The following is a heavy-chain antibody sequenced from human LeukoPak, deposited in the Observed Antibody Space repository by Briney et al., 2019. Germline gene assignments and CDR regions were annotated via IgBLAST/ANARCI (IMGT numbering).Heavy chain of an antibody. J-gene: IGHJ3*02. Sequence: GGSLRLSCAAAGFTFSRYWVSWVRQAPGKGLQWVASIKQEGRDKYYVDSVKGRFTISRDNAKTSLNLQMSSLRAEDTAVYYCAREGLWVGPDSGKTRHPYWEIWGQGTMVTVSS. CDR1: GFTFSRYW. CDR2: IKQEGRDK. CDR3: AREGLWVGPDSGKTRHPYWEI. V-gene: IGHV3-7*04. D-gene: IGHD2-21*01.